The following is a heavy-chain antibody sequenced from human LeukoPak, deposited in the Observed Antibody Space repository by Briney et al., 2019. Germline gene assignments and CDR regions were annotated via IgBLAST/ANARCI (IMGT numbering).Heavy chain of an antibody. Sequence: PGGSLRLSCAASGFTFSDYYMSWIRQAPGKGLEWVSYISSSGSTIYYADSVKGRFTISRDNAKNSLYLQMNSLRAEDTAVYYCARDRDSSGYSSDAFDIWGQGTMVTVSS. J-gene: IGHJ3*02. V-gene: IGHV3-11*01. CDR2: ISSSGSTI. CDR3: ARDRDSSGYSSDAFDI. D-gene: IGHD3-22*01. CDR1: GFTFSDYY.